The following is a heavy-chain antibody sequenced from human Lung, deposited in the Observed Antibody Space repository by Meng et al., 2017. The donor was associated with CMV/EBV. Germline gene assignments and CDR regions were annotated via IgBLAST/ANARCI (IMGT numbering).Heavy chain of an antibody. V-gene: IGHV4-61*01. J-gene: IGHJ5*02. Sequence: SXTXSLXCTVSGASVSSGPYYWSWIRQPPGKGLEWIGYLYYSGDTNYNPSLKSRVTMSVDTSKNQFSLKLRSVTAADTAVYYCARLLRGYDSVGWFDPWGQGPLVTVSS. D-gene: IGHD3-3*01. CDR3: ARLLRGYDSVGWFDP. CDR1: GASVSSGPYY. CDR2: LYYSGDT.